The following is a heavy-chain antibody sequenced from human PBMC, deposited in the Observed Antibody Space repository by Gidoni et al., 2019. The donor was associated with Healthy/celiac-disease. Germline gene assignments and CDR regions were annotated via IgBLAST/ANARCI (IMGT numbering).Heavy chain of an antibody. J-gene: IGHJ6*02. D-gene: IGHD2-2*01. CDR2: ITPNFGTA. V-gene: IGHV1-69*01. CDR1: VGSFSCSA. Sequence: HVPLVQSGAEVKKPGSSLQLSCKASVGSFSCSALSRGRQAPGQGLVWMGGITPNFGTANYEQKCQGKVTITADESASTAYMELSSLRSEDTAVYYCERARRDIVVVPAATDYYGMDVWGQGTTVTVSS. CDR3: ERARRDIVVVPAATDYYGMDV.